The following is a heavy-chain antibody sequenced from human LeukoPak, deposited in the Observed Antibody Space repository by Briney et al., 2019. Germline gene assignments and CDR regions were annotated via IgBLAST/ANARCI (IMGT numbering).Heavy chain of an antibody. J-gene: IGHJ6*02. V-gene: IGHV3-74*01. CDR1: GFTFSSYW. CDR2: INSGGSST. Sequence: GGSLRLSCAASGFTFSSYWMHWVRHAPGKGLVWVSRINSGGSSTSYADSVKGRFTISRDNAKNTLYQQMTSLRAEDTAVYYCARDSGGGYPAYGMDVWGQGTTVTVSS. CDR3: ARDSGGGYPAYGMDV. D-gene: IGHD3-22*01.